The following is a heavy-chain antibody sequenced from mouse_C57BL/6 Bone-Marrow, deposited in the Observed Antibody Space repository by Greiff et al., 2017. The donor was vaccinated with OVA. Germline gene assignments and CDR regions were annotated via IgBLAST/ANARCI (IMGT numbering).Heavy chain of an antibody. Sequence: VQLQQSWAELVRPGASVKLSCKASGYTFTDYYINWVKQRPGQGLEWIARIYPGSGNTYYNEKFKGKATLTAEKSSSTAYMQLSSLTSEDSAVYFCARGGALYGSSGGDYWGQGTTLTVSS. CDR3: ARGGALYGSSGGDY. D-gene: IGHD1-1*01. V-gene: IGHV1-76*01. CDR1: GYTFTDYY. J-gene: IGHJ2*01. CDR2: IYPGSGNT.